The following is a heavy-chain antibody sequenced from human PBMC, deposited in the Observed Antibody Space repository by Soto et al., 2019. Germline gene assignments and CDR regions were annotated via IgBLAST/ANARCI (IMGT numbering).Heavy chain of an antibody. V-gene: IGHV3-23*01. Sequence: EVQLLESGGGLVQPGGSLRLSCAASGFTFSDDDMSWVRQAPGKGLEWVPAISGSGRSTYYADSVKGRFTISRDHSKKTLYLQMNSLRAEDTAVYYCAKDRRGVMDVWGQGTTVTVSS. CDR1: GFTFSDDD. CDR3: AKDRRGVMDV. D-gene: IGHD3-10*01. CDR2: ISGSGRST. J-gene: IGHJ6*02.